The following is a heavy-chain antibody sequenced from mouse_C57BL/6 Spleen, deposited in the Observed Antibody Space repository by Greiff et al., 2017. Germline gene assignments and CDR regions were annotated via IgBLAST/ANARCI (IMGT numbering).Heavy chain of an antibody. CDR2: INPYNGDT. Sequence: VQLQQSGPELVKPGDSVKISCKASGYSFTGYFMNWVMQSHGKSLEWIGRINPYNGDTFYNQKFKGKATLTVDKSSSTAHMELRSLTSEDSAVYYCARDEDYDGYYAMDYWGQGTSVTVSS. V-gene: IGHV1-20*01. CDR1: GYSFTGYF. CDR3: ARDEDYDGYYAMDY. D-gene: IGHD2-4*01. J-gene: IGHJ4*01.